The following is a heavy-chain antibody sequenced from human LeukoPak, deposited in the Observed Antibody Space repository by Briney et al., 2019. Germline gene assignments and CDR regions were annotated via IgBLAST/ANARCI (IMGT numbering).Heavy chain of an antibody. J-gene: IGHJ4*02. Sequence: PGGSLRLSCAASGFTLSSYSMNWVRQAPGKGLEWVSSISSSSSYIYYADSVKGRFTISRDNAKNSLYLQMNSLRAEDTAVYYCAREGGYYDSSGYPQSHYFDYWGQGTLVTVSS. D-gene: IGHD3-22*01. CDR3: AREGGYYDSSGYPQSHYFDY. CDR2: ISSSSSYI. V-gene: IGHV3-21*01. CDR1: GFTLSSYS.